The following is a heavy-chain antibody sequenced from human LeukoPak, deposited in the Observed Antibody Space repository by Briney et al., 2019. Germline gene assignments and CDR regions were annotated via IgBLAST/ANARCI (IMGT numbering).Heavy chain of an antibody. CDR2: IYTSGST. Sequence: PSETLSLTCTVSGGSISSGSYYWSWIRQPAGKGLEWIGRIYTSGSTHYNPSLKSRVTISLDTSKNQFSLKLSSVTAADTAVYYCARGNYYDSSTYYRAFDIWGQGTMVTVSS. D-gene: IGHD3-22*01. V-gene: IGHV4-61*02. CDR1: GGSISSGSYY. J-gene: IGHJ3*02. CDR3: ARGNYYDSSTYYRAFDI.